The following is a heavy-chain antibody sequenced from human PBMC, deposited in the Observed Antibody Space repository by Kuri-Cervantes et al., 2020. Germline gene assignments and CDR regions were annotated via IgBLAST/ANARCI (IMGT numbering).Heavy chain of an antibody. CDR2: ISYDGSNK. V-gene: IGHV3-30-3*01. D-gene: IGHD6-19*01. CDR3: AREQWLVPRGFDY. J-gene: IGHJ4*02. CDR1: GFTFSSYA. Sequence: GGFLEISCSASGFTFSSYAMHWVRQAPGKGLEWVAVISYDGSNKYYADSVKGRFTISRDNSKNTLYLQMNSLRAEDTAVYYCAREQWLVPRGFDYWGQGTLVTVSS.